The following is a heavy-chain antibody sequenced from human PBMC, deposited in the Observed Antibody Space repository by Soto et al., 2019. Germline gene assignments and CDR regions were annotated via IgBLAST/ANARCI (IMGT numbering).Heavy chain of an antibody. V-gene: IGHV1-69*13. CDR3: ARDLGYYYDSSGYFG. J-gene: IGHJ4*02. D-gene: IGHD3-22*01. Sequence: SVKVSGKASGGTFSIYAISWVLQSPLQGLEWMGGIIPIFGTANYAQKFQGRVTITADESTSTAYMELSSLRSEDTAVYYCARDLGYYYDSSGYFGWGQGTLVTVSS. CDR2: IIPIFGTA. CDR1: GGTFSIYA.